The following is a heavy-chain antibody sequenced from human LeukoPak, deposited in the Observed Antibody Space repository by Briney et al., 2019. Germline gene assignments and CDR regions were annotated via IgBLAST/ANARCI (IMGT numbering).Heavy chain of an antibody. Sequence: GESLKISCNSSGYSFTSYWIGWVRQMPGKGLEWMGIIYPGDSDTRYSPSFQGQVTFSADKSINTAYLQWSSLKASDTAMYYCAREDAAARPYHYYGMDVWGQGTTVTVSS. CDR3: AREDAAARPYHYYGMDV. CDR1: GYSFTSYW. J-gene: IGHJ6*02. CDR2: IYPGDSDT. D-gene: IGHD6-13*01. V-gene: IGHV5-51*01.